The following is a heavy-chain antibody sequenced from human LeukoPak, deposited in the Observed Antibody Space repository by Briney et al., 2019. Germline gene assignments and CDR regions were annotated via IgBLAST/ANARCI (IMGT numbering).Heavy chain of an antibody. Sequence: GRSLRLSCAASGFIFSNYIMPWVRQAPGKGLEWVALIWYDGSIQNYADSVKGRFTISRDNSKNTLYLQMNGLRAEDTAIYYCARERGAYDEFDFWGQGTLVTVSS. CDR1: GFIFSNYI. D-gene: IGHD5-12*01. CDR3: ARERGAYDEFDF. J-gene: IGHJ4*02. V-gene: IGHV3-33*01. CDR2: IWYDGSIQ.